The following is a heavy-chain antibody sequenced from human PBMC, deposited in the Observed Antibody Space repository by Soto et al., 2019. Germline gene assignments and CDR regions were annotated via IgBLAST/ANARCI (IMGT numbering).Heavy chain of an antibody. D-gene: IGHD3-22*01. Sequence: QEQLVQSGAEVKKPGSSVKVSCKASGGLFSSYAISWVRQAPGQGLAWMEGIIPVVSTAYYAQKIQGRVTITEDEATTTAYMELRSLRSEDTAMYYCARGGSGYVWFNEFWGQGSLVTVSS. CDR1: GGLFSSYA. V-gene: IGHV1-69*01. J-gene: IGHJ4*02. CDR3: ARGGSGYVWFNEF. CDR2: IIPVVSTA.